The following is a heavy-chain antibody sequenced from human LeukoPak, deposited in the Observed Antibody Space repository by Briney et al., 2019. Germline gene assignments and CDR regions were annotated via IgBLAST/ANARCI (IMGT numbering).Heavy chain of an antibody. CDR1: GFTFDAYS. D-gene: IGHD5-18*01. J-gene: IGHJ5*02. CDR3: AKDRRGYSYGYDWFDP. Sequence: GGSLRLSCAASGFTFDAYSMHWVRQAPGKGLEWVSGISWNSGTIGYADSVKGRFTISRDNSKNTLYLQMNSLRAEDTAVYYCAKDRRGYSYGYDWFDPWGQGTLVTVSS. CDR2: ISWNSGTI. V-gene: IGHV3-9*01.